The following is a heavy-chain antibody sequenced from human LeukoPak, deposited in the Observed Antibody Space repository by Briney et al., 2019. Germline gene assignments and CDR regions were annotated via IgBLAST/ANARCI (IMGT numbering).Heavy chain of an antibody. Sequence: GGSLRLSCAASGFTFSDYYMSWIRQAPGEGLEGVSYITSSGSTIYYAGSVKGRFTISRDNAKNSLYLLMNSLRAEDTAVYYCARVGRGLYWSGGSCSRFSYYYMDVWGKGTTVTVSS. CDR1: GFTFSDYY. V-gene: IGHV3-11*04. CDR2: ITSSGSTI. J-gene: IGHJ6*03. D-gene: IGHD2-15*01. CDR3: ARVGRGLYWSGGSCSRFSYYYMDV.